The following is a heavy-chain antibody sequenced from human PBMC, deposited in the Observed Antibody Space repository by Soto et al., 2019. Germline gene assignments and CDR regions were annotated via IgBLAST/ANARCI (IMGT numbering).Heavy chain of an antibody. V-gene: IGHV3-23*01. Sequence: EVQLLESGGGLVQPGGSLRLSCAASGFTFSSYAMSWVRQAPGKGLEWVSGTSNSGGSTYYADSVKGRFTISRDNPKNTLYLQMNSLRAEDTAVYYCAKDETGIPTGGMDVWGQGTTLTVSS. CDR2: TSNSGGST. CDR3: AKDETGIPTGGMDV. D-gene: IGHD7-27*01. CDR1: GFTFSSYA. J-gene: IGHJ6*02.